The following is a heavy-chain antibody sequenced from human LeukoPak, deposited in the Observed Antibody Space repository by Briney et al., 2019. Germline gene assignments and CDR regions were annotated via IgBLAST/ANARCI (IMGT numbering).Heavy chain of an antibody. V-gene: IGHV4-59*01. Sequence: PSETLSLTCTVSGGSISSYYWSWLRQPPGKGLEWIGYIYYSGSNNYNPSLKSRVTISVDTSKNQFSLKLSSVTAADTAVYYCARGFETSYRYTFYYWGQGTLVTVSS. D-gene: IGHD3-16*02. CDR2: IYYSGSN. CDR1: GGSISSYY. J-gene: IGHJ4*02. CDR3: ARGFETSYRYTFYY.